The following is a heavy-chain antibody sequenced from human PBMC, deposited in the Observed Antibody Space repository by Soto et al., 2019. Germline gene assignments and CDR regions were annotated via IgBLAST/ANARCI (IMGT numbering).Heavy chain of an antibody. V-gene: IGHV3-23*01. CDR3: AKDITDWGRPTRQGPVDY. D-gene: IGHD7-27*01. Sequence: EVQLLESGGGLVQPGGSLRLSCEASGFTFSSYDMSWVRQAPGKGLEWVSAISGSGGSTYYADSVKGRFTISRDNSKNTLSLQMNSLRAEDTAVYYCAKDITDWGRPTRQGPVDYWGQGPLVTVSS. CDR2: ISGSGGST. J-gene: IGHJ4*02. CDR1: GFTFSSYD.